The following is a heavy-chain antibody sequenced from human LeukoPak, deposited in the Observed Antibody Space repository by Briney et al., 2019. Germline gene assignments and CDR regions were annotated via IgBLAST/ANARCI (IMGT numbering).Heavy chain of an antibody. CDR3: AKAAYCTSTSCHFSGYAQRPLDS. Sequence: GSLRLSCVASGFTFNTYGMLWVRQAPGKGLEWVAGISNDGSSKDYADSVKDRFTISRDNSKNTMYLQMNSLRAEDTAVYYCAKAAYCTSTSCHFSGYAQRPLDSWGQGTLLTVSS. CDR2: ISNDGSSK. D-gene: IGHD2-2*01. CDR1: GFTFNTYG. J-gene: IGHJ4*02. V-gene: IGHV3-30*18.